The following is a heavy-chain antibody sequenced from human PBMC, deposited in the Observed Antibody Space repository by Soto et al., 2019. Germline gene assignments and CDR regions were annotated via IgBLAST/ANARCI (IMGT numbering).Heavy chain of an antibody. V-gene: IGHV4-59*08. CDR2: IYYSGST. D-gene: IGHD3-22*01. Sequence: SETLSLTCTVSGGSISSYYWSWSRQPPGKGLEWIGYIYYSGSTNYNPSLKSRVTISVDKSKNQFSLKLSSVTAADTAVYYCARLPSSYYYDSSGYGYYYYGMDVWGQGTTVTVSS. CDR3: ARLPSSYYYDSSGYGYYYYGMDV. J-gene: IGHJ6*02. CDR1: GGSISSYY.